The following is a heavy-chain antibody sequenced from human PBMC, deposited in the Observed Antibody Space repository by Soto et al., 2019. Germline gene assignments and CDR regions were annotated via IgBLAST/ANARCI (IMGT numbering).Heavy chain of an antibody. D-gene: IGHD2-8*02. J-gene: IGHJ6*02. V-gene: IGHV3-13*01. CDR3: ARDSGYYGMDV. CDR1: GFTFSSHD. CDR2: IGTAGDT. Sequence: GGSLRLSCEASGFTFSSHDMHWVRQATGKGLEWVSTIGTAGDTYYPGSVKGRFTISRENAKNALYLQMDSLRVGDTAVYYCARDSGYYGMDVLGQGTTVTVSS.